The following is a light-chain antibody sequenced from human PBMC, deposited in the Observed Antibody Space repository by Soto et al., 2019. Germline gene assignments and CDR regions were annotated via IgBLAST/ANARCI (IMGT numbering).Light chain of an antibody. CDR2: GNT. Sequence: QSVLTQPPSVSGAPGQRVTISGSGSSSNIGAGYHVHWYQHLPGTAPKLLISGNTNRPSGVPDRFSVYKSGTSASLAITGLQAEDEADYYCQSYDSSLSSYVFGGGTKLTVL. CDR1: SSNIGAGYH. V-gene: IGLV1-40*01. CDR3: QSYDSSLSSYV. J-gene: IGLJ3*02.